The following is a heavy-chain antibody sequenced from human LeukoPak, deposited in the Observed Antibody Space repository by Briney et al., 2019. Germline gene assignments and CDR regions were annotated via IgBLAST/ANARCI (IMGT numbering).Heavy chain of an antibody. CDR2: IRYDGSNK. J-gene: IGHJ4*02. Sequence: QPGGSLRLSCAASGFTFSSYGMHWVRQAPGKGLEWVAFIRYDGSNKYYADSVKGRFTISRDNSKNTLYLQMNSLRAEDTAVYYCANLGFWKNYGDYSLFDYWGQGTLVTVSS. CDR1: GFTFSSYG. CDR3: ANLGFWKNYGDYSLFDY. D-gene: IGHD4-17*01. V-gene: IGHV3-30*02.